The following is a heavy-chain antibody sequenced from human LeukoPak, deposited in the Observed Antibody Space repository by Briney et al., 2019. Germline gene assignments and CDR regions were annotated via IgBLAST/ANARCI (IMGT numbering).Heavy chain of an antibody. CDR3: ARGDYFDY. V-gene: IGHV4-4*07. J-gene: IGHJ4*02. CDR1: DGSISSSY. CDR2: FHASGTT. Sequence: SETLSLTCTVSDGSISSSYWSWIRQPARKGLEWIGLFHASGTTNYNPSLKSRVTMSVDTSKNYFSLKLSSVTAADAAVHYCARGDYFDYWGQGTLVTVSS.